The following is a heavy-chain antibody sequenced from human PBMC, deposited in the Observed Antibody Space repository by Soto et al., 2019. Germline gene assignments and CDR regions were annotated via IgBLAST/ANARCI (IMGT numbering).Heavy chain of an antibody. CDR2: IYSGGST. D-gene: IGHD6-13*01. V-gene: IGHV3-66*01. CDR1: GFTVSSNY. Sequence: PGGSLRLSCAASGFTVSSNYMSWVRQAPGKGLEWVSVIYSGGSTYYADSVKGRFTISRDNSKNTLYLQMNSLRAEDTAVYYCARDPLGGGIAAANTLIDYWGQGTLVTVSS. J-gene: IGHJ4*02. CDR3: ARDPLGGGIAAANTLIDY.